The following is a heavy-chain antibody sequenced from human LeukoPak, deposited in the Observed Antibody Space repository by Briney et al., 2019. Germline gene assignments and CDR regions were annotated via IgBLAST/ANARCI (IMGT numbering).Heavy chain of an antibody. CDR3: ARGRRFGEWGDYFDY. CDR1: GYTFTSYG. J-gene: IGHJ4*02. CDR2: ISAYNGNT. D-gene: IGHD3-10*01. Sequence: ASVKVSCKASGYTFTSYGISWVRQAPGQGLEWMGWISAYNGNTNYAQKFQGRVTMTRNTSISRAYMELSSLRSEDTAVYYCARGRRFGEWGDYFDYWGQGTLVTVSS. V-gene: IGHV1-18*01.